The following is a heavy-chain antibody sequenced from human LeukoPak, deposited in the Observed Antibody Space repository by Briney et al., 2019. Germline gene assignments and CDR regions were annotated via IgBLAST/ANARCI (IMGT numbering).Heavy chain of an antibody. CDR3: ARDPFYYDSSGYPFYYYMDV. D-gene: IGHD3-22*01. V-gene: IGHV4-4*07. J-gene: IGHJ6*03. CDR2: IYTSGST. Sequence: SETLSLTCTVSGGSISSYYWSWIRQPAGKGLEWVGRIYTSGSTNYNPSLKSRVTMSVGTSKNQFSLKLSSVTAADTAVYYCARDPFYYDSSGYPFYYYMDVWGKGTTVTVSS. CDR1: GGSISSYY.